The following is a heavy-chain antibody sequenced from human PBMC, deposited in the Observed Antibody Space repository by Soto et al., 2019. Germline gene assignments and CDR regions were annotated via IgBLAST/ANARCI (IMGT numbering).Heavy chain of an antibody. Sequence: QVQLQESGPGLVKPSQTLSLTCTVSGGSISSGDYKWSWIRQPPGKGLEWIGYIYYSGYNYNNPSLKSRVPRTVDTPKNLFSRKLRSVTAADPAVYYGARSDNYAPFEYWGQGTLVPVSS. D-gene: IGHD4-4*01. V-gene: IGHV4-30-4*01. J-gene: IGHJ4*02. CDR2: IYYSGYN. CDR1: GGSISSGDYK. CDR3: ARSDNYAPFEY.